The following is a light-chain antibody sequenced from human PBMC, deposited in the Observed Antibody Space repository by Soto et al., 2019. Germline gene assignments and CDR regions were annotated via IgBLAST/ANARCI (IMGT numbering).Light chain of an antibody. CDR1: SSDVGAYNY. CDR3: SSYTTSFTYV. CDR2: DVS. J-gene: IGLJ1*01. Sequence: SALAQPASVSGSPGQSIAISCTGTSSDVGAYNYVSWYQQYPGKAPKLMIYDVSNRPSGVSDRFSGSKSGNTASLTISGLQAEDEADYYCSSYTTSFTYVFGTGTKVTVL. V-gene: IGLV2-14*03.